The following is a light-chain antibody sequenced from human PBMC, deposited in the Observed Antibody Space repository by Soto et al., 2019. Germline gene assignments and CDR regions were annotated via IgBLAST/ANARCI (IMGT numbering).Light chain of an antibody. CDR3: QQYGSSLYT. CDR1: QSVSSNY. Sequence: ETVLTQSPGTLSLSPGERATLSCRASQSVSSNYLAWYQQKPGQAPRLLIYSASSRATGIPDTFSGSGSGTDFTRTIRRLEPEDFAVYYCQQYGSSLYTFGQGTKLEIK. CDR2: SAS. V-gene: IGKV3-20*01. J-gene: IGKJ2*01.